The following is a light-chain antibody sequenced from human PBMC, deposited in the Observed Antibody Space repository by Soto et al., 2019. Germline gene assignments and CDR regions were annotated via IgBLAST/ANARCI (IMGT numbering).Light chain of an antibody. CDR1: HTISSSY. J-gene: IGKJ1*01. V-gene: IGKV3-20*01. CDR2: GIS. Sequence: EIVLTQSPGTLSLSPGERATPSCRASHTISSSYSAWYQQKPGQAPRLLMYGISRRATGIPDRFSGSGSGTDFTLTITRLEPEDFAVYYCQQYVTSSPRTFGQGTKVDIK. CDR3: QQYVTSSPRT.